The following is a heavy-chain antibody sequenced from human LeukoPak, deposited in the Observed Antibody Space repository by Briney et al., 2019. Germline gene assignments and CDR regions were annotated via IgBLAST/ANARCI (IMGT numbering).Heavy chain of an antibody. J-gene: IGHJ4*02. CDR3: AKIDLKYSSGWYYFDY. D-gene: IGHD6-19*01. V-gene: IGHV3-53*01. CDR1: GFTVSSNY. CDR2: IYSGGST. Sequence: PGGSLRLYCAASGFTVSSNYMSWVRQAPGKGLEWVSVIYSGGSTYYADSVKGRFTISRDNSKNTLYLQMNSLRAEETAVYYCAKIDLKYSSGWYYFDYWGQGTLVTVPS.